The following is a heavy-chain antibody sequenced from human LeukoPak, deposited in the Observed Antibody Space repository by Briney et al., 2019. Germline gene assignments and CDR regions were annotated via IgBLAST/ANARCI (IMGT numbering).Heavy chain of an antibody. CDR3: ASASSGASDAFDI. CDR2: ISSSSSYI. D-gene: IGHD1-26*01. CDR1: GFTFSSYS. V-gene: IGHV3-21*01. J-gene: IGHJ3*02. Sequence: GGSLRLSCAASGFTFSSYSMNWVRQAPGKGLEWVSSISSSSSYIYYADSVKGRFTISRDNAKNSLYLRMNSLRAEDTAVYYCASASSGASDAFDIWGQGTMVTVSS.